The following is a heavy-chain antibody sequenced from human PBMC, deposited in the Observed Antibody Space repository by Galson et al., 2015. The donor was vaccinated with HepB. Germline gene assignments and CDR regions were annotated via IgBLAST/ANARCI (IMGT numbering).Heavy chain of an antibody. Sequence: PALVQPTQTLTLTCTFSGFSLSTSGEGVGWIRQPPGKALEWLARMYWNEDKRYSPSLQSRLTLTKETSKPQVVLTVTNMDPVDTATYYCAHRQWFYYWFDPWGQGTLVTVSS. V-gene: IGHV2-5*01. CDR3: AHRQWFYYWFDP. J-gene: IGHJ5*02. CDR2: MYWNEDK. D-gene: IGHD3-10*01. CDR1: GFSLSTSGEG.